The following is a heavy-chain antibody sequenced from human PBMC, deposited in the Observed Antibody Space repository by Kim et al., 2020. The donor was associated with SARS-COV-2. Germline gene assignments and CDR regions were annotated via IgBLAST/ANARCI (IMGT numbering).Heavy chain of an antibody. CDR1: GYSLNSSA. CDR3: ARDHPPTLDWKGAYYYY. V-gene: IGHV7-4-1*02. J-gene: IGHJ6*01. CDR2: INTKTGNP. D-gene: IGHD3-9*01. Sequence: ASVKVSCKASGYSLNSSALNWVRQAPGQGLEWMGWINTKTGNPTYAQGFTGRFVFSLDKSVATAYLQISGLKSEDTAVYYCARDHPPTLDWKGAYYYY.